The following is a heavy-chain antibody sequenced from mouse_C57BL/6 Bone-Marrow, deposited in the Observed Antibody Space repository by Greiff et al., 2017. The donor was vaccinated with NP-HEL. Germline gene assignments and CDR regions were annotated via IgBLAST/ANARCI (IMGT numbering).Heavy chain of an antibody. CDR2: ISDGGGYT. V-gene: IGHV5-4*01. CDR3: ARDLTTVVGDAMDY. D-gene: IGHD1-1*01. Sequence: EVKVVESWGGLVKPGGSLKLSCAASGFTFSSYAMSWVRQTPEKRLEWVATISDGGGYTYYPDNVKGRVTISRDNAKNNLYLQMSHLKSEDTAMYYCARDLTTVVGDAMDYWGQGTSVTVSS. CDR1: GFTFSSYA. J-gene: IGHJ4*01.